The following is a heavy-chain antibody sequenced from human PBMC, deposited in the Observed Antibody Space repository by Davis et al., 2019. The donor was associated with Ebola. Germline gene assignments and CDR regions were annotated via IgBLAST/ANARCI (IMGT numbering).Heavy chain of an antibody. V-gene: IGHV1-24*01. Sequence: ASVKVSCKVSGYTLTDLSMHWVRQAPGKGLEWMGGFDPEDGETIYAQKFQGRVTMTEDTSTDTAYMELSSLRSEDTAVYYCARGDCSSTSCYGWFDPWGQGTLVTVSS. J-gene: IGHJ5*02. D-gene: IGHD2-2*01. CDR2: FDPEDGET. CDR3: ARGDCSSTSCYGWFDP. CDR1: GYTLTDLS.